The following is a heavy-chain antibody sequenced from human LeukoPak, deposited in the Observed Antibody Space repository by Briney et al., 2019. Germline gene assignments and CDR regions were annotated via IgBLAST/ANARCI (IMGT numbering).Heavy chain of an antibody. J-gene: IGHJ3*01. V-gene: IGHV4-39*02. CDR1: AGSISSSNYY. D-gene: IGHD6-19*01. CDR2: IYYSGRT. Sequence: SETLSLTCTVSAGSISSSNYYWGWIRQPPGKGLEWIGSIYYSGRTYYNPSLKSRVTISVNTSKKQFSLKLSSVTAADTAVYYCARETEKQWQYWGQGTMATVSS. CDR3: ARETEKQWQY.